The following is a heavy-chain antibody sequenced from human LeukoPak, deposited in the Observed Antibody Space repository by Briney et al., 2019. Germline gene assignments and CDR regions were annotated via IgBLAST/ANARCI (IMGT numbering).Heavy chain of an antibody. J-gene: IGHJ4*02. V-gene: IGHV1-46*01. CDR3: ARPGIAVAGGFDY. D-gene: IGHD6-19*01. CDR1: NYTFTDYG. CDR2: INPSGGST. Sequence: ASVTVSCKASNYTFTDYGINWVRQAPGQGLEWMGIINPSGGSTSYAQKFQGRVTMTRDMSTSTVYMELSSLRSEDTAVYYCARPGIAVAGGFDYWGQGTLVTASS.